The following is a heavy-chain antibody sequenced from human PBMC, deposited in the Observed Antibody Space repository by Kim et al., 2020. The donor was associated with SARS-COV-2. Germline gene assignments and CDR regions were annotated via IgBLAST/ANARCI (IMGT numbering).Heavy chain of an antibody. D-gene: IGHD6-13*01. V-gene: IGHV4-39*01. CDR3: ARLSSWYHYGMDV. CDR2: IYYSGST. CDR1: GGSISSSSYY. Sequence: SETLSLTCTVSGGSISSSSYYWGWIRQPPGKGLEWIGSIYYSGSTSYNPSLKSRVTISVDTSKNQFSLKLSSVTAADTAVYYCARLSSWYHYGMDVWGQGTTVTVSS. J-gene: IGHJ6*02.